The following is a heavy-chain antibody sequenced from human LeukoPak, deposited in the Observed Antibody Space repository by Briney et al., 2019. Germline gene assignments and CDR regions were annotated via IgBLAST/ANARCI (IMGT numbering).Heavy chain of an antibody. V-gene: IGHV1-3*01. CDR2: INAGNGNT. CDR1: GYTFTSYA. D-gene: IGHD6-13*01. J-gene: IGHJ6*02. CDR3: AREGSSMSHYFGTVV. Sequence: ASVKVSCKASGYTFTSYAMHWVRQAPGQRLEWMGWINAGNGNTKYSQKFQGRVTITRDTSASTAYMELSSLRSEDTAVYYCAREGSSMSHYFGTVVWGQGTTVTVSS.